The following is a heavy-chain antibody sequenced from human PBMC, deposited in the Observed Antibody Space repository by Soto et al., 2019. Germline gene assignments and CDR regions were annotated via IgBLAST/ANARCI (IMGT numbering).Heavy chain of an antibody. CDR2: KHKSGSA. CDR1: DGSISSGDYY. Sequence: QVQLQESGPGMVKPSETLSLTCTVSDGSISSGDYYWSWIRQPPGKGLEWIGYKHKSGSAYYNPAPKGRATITIDPSMNQFSLEVNSMTAADTAVYYCVRARYHNFWRIDYWGQGPLVTVSS. V-gene: IGHV4-30-4*01. D-gene: IGHD3-3*01. J-gene: IGHJ4*02. CDR3: VRARYHNFWRIDY.